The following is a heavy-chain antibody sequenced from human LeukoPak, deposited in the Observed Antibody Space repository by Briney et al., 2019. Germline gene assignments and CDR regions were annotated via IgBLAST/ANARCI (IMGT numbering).Heavy chain of an antibody. D-gene: IGHD5-18*01. Sequence: GGSLRLSCSASGFTFGSYAMHWVRQAPGKGLEYVSAISSNGGSTYYADSVKGRFTISRDNSKNTLYLQMSSLRAEDTAVYYCVRGLVFGGYSYGDVYWGQGTLVTVSS. J-gene: IGHJ4*02. CDR2: ISSNGGST. CDR1: GFTFGSYA. V-gene: IGHV3-64D*09. CDR3: VRGLVFGGYSYGDVY.